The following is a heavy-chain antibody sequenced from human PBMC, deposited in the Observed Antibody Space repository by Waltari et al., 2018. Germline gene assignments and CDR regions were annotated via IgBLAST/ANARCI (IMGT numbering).Heavy chain of an antibody. CDR1: GYTFSDYG. D-gene: IGHD3-3*01. V-gene: IGHV1-18*01. Sequence: QVQLVQSGAEVKKPGASVKVSCKASGYTFSDYGISWVRQAPGQGLEWMGLISGNNGHTNHGQKLQGRLIMTEDTSATTVYMELTYRTSDDTAVYYCARERRRLMEEGYLMALDPWGQGTLVTVSS. CDR2: ISGNNGHT. J-gene: IGHJ5*02. CDR3: ARERRRLMEEGYLMALDP.